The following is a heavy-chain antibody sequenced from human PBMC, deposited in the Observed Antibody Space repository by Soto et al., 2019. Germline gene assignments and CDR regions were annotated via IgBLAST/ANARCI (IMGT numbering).Heavy chain of an antibody. Sequence: GGSLRLSCAAAGFNGSNNYMSWVRKAPGKGLEWVSVIYSGGSTYYADSVKGRFTISRDNSKNTLYLQMNSLRAEDTAVYYCARDQVPTYYYDSSGYNDAFDIWGQGTMVTVSS. CDR2: IYSGGST. V-gene: IGHV3-53*01. J-gene: IGHJ3*02. CDR3: ARDQVPTYYYDSSGYNDAFDI. CDR1: GFNGSNNY. D-gene: IGHD3-22*01.